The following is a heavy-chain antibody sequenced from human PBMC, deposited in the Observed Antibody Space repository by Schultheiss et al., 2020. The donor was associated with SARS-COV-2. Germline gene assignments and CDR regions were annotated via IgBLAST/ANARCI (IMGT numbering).Heavy chain of an antibody. Sequence: GSLRLSCVVSGFTFSSYNMKWVRQAPGKGLEWVAVIWDDGSNKDYVDSVKGRFTTSRDNSKNTLYLQMNSLRADDTALYYCARDPRQVIPAAQDNWFDPWGQGTLVTVSS. J-gene: IGHJ5*02. CDR3: ARDPRQVIPAAQDNWFDP. D-gene: IGHD2-2*01. V-gene: IGHV3-33*08. CDR1: GFTFSSYN. CDR2: IWDDGSNK.